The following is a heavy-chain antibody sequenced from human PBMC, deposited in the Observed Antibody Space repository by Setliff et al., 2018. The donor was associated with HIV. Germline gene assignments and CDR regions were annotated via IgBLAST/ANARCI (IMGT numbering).Heavy chain of an antibody. CDR3: ARPVSKNFYGLDV. Sequence: SETLSLTCTVSGGSISSHSWNWIRQPPGKGLEWIGSIYYSGSTNYNPSLKSRVTISEDTSKNHFSLKLSSVTAADTAVYYCARPVSKNFYGLDVWGLGTTVTVSS. J-gene: IGHJ6*02. CDR1: GGSISSHS. CDR2: IYYSGST. V-gene: IGHV4-59*11.